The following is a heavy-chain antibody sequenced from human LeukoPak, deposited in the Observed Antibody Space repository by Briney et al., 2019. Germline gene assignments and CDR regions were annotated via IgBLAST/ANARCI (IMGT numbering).Heavy chain of an antibody. Sequence: GGSLRLSCAASGFTFSSYSMNWVRQAPGKGLEWVSYISSSSSTIYYADSVKGRFTISRDNAKNSLYLQMNSLRAEDTAVYYCARVGRGGYNYVDYWGQGTLVTVFS. V-gene: IGHV3-48*04. D-gene: IGHD5-24*01. J-gene: IGHJ4*02. CDR2: ISSSSSTI. CDR1: GFTFSSYS. CDR3: ARVGRGGYNYVDY.